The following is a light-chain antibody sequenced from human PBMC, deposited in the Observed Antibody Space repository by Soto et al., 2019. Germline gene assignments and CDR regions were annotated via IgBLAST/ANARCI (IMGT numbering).Light chain of an antibody. Sequence: DIQMTQSPSSLSASVGDRVTITCRASQTITSYLNWYQQKPGKAPKLLIYAASSLQSGVPSRFSGSGSGTDFTLTISSLQPGDFATYYCQQTYTTPRTFGQGTKVDIK. J-gene: IGKJ1*01. CDR1: QTITSY. CDR3: QQTYTTPRT. V-gene: IGKV1-39*01. CDR2: AAS.